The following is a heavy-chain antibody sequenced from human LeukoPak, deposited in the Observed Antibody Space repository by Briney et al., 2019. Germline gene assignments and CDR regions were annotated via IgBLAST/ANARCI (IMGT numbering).Heavy chain of an antibody. Sequence: ASVKVSCKASGYTFTSYGISWVRQAPGQGLEWMGWMNPNSGNTGYAQKFQGRVTITRNTSINTAYMELNSLRSEDTAVYYCARFSKSADAFDVWGQGTLVTVSS. J-gene: IGHJ3*01. CDR1: GYTFTSYG. CDR2: MNPNSGNT. CDR3: ARFSKSADAFDV. V-gene: IGHV1-8*03.